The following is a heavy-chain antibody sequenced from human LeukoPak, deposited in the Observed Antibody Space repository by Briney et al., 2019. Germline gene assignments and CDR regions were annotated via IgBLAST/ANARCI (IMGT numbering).Heavy chain of an antibody. CDR2: IIYSGNT. Sequence: SETLSLTCTVSGGSISSDSYYWAWIRQPPGKGLEWIASIIYSGNTYYTPSLKSRVTISVDTSKYQFSLKLSSVTAADTAVYYCARQGIPAAGRTFDFWGQGTLVTVPS. D-gene: IGHD6-13*01. J-gene: IGHJ4*02. V-gene: IGHV4-39*01. CDR1: GGSISSDSYY. CDR3: ARQGIPAAGRTFDF.